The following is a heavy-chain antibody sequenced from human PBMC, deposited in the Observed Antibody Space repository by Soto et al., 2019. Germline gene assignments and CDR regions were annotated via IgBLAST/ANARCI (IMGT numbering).Heavy chain of an antibody. CDR2: IYWDDDK. CDR1: GFSLTTSGVG. V-gene: IGHV2-5*02. Sequence: QITLNESGPTQVKPRQTLTLTCTFSGFSLTTSGVGVRWIRQSPGKAPEWLALIYWDDDKRYSPSLKSRLTITKDTSKIQVVLTMAVLDPADTATYYCAHRVLRTVFGLVTTTAIYFDFWGQGTPLAVAS. CDR3: AHRVLRTVFGLVTTTAIYFDF. J-gene: IGHJ4*02. D-gene: IGHD3-3*01.